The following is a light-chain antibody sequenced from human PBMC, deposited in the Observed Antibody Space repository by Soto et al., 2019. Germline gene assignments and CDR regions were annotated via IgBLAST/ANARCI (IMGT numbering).Light chain of an antibody. V-gene: IGKV3-20*01. J-gene: IGKJ4*01. CDR2: GAS. CDR1: QSVSSSY. Sequence: EIVLTQSPGTLSLSPGERATLSCRASQSVSSSYLAWYQQKLGQAPRLLIYGASSRATGIPDRFSGSGSGTDFTLTISRLEPEDFAVYYCQHTVTFGGGTKVEIK. CDR3: QHTVT.